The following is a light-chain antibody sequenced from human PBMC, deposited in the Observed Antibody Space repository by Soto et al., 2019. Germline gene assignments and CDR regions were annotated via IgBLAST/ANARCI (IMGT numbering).Light chain of an antibody. Sequence: EIVLTQSPGTLSLSPGERATLSCRASQSVSNNYLAWYQQKPGQAPRLLIYDASNRATDIPARFSGSGSGTDFTLTISSLEPEDFAVYYCQQYNSWPETFGQGTKVDIK. CDR1: QSVSNNY. V-gene: IGKV3-11*01. CDR3: QQYNSWPET. J-gene: IGKJ1*01. CDR2: DAS.